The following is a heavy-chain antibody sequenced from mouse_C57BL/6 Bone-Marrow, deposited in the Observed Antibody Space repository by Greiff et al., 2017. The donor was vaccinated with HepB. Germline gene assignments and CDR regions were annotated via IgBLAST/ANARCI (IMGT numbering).Heavy chain of an antibody. CDR2: IYPRSGNT. CDR3: ARWDYDYFDY. Sequence: VKLVESGAELARPGASVKLSCKASGYTFTSYGISWVKQRTGQGLEWIGEIYPRSGNTYYNEKFKGKATLTADKSSSTAYMELRSLTSEDSAVYFCARWDYDYFDYWGQGTTLTVSS. CDR1: GYTFTSYG. V-gene: IGHV1-81*01. J-gene: IGHJ2*01. D-gene: IGHD2-4*01.